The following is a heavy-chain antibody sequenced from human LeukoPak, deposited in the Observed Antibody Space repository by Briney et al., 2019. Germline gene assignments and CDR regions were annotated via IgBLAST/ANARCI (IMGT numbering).Heavy chain of an antibody. J-gene: IGHJ4*02. Sequence: PSETLSLTCTVSGGSISSYYWSWIRQPPGKGLDWIGYIYYSGSTNYNPSLKSRVTISVDTSKNQLSLTLYSVTAADTAVYYCARLRGYSYGSGVLDYWGQGTLVTVSS. V-gene: IGHV4-59*08. CDR1: GGSISSYY. CDR2: IYYSGST. CDR3: ARLRGYSYGSGVLDY. D-gene: IGHD5-18*01.